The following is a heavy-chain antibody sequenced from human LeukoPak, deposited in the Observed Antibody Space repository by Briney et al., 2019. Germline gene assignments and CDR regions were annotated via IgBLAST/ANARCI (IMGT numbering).Heavy chain of an antibody. D-gene: IGHD3-22*01. CDR2: INHSGST. CDR3: ARGSSYDSSGYYYVGAFDI. V-gene: IGHV4-34*01. CDR1: GGSFSGDY. Sequence: SETLSLTCAVYGGSFSGDYWSWIRQPPGKGLEWIGEINHSGSTNYNPSLKSRVTISVDTSKNQFSLKLSSVTAADTAVYYCARGSSYDSSGYYYVGAFDIWGQGTMVTVSS. J-gene: IGHJ3*02.